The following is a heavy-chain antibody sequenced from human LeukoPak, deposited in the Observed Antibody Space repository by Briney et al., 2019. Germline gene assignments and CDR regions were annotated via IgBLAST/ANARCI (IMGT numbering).Heavy chain of an antibody. D-gene: IGHD6-13*01. J-gene: IGHJ3*02. CDR2: ISGSGGST. CDR3: AREKTYSSSWKHDAFDI. CDR1: GFTFSSYA. V-gene: IGHV3-23*01. Sequence: GGSLRLSCAASGFTFSSYAMSWVRQAPGKGLEWVSAISGSGGSTYYADSVKGRFTISRDNSKNTLYLQMNSLRAEDTAVYYCAREKTYSSSWKHDAFDIWGQGTMVTVSS.